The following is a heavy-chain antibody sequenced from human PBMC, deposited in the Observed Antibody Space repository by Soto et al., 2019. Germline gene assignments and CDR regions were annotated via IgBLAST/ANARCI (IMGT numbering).Heavy chain of an antibody. CDR3: ARRSSGWYHDY. CDR1: GGSISSSSYY. V-gene: IGHV4-39*01. D-gene: IGHD6-19*01. CDR2: IYYSGST. J-gene: IGHJ4*02. Sequence: QLQLQESGPGLVKPSETLSLTCTVSGGSISSSSYYWGWIRQPPGKGLEWMGSIYYSGSTYYNPSIKSRVTISVDTSKNQFSLKLSSVTAADTAVYYCARRSSGWYHDYWGQGTLVTVSS.